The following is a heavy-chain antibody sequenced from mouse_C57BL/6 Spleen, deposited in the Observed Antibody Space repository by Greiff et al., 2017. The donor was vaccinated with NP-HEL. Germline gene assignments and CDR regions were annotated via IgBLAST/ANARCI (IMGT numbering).Heavy chain of an antibody. CDR1: GFTFSDYY. J-gene: IGHJ4*01. Sequence: EVKVVESEGGLVQPGSSMKLSCTASGFTFSDYYMAWVRQVPEKGLEWVANINYDGSSTYYLDSLKSRFIISRDNAKNILYLQVSSLKSEDTATYYCARGGYYAMDYWGQGTSVTVSS. V-gene: IGHV5-16*01. CDR3: ARGGYYAMDY. CDR2: INYDGSST.